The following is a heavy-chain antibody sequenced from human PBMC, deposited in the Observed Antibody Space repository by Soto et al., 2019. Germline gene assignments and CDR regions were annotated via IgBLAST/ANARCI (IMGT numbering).Heavy chain of an antibody. CDR1: GGTFSSYA. J-gene: IGHJ6*02. V-gene: IGHV1-69*13. D-gene: IGHD6-13*01. CDR3: ARDEAAALGYYYGMDV. Sequence: SVKVSCKASGGTFSSYAISWVRQAPGQGLVWMGGIIPIFGTANYAQKFQGRVTITADESTSTAYMELSSLRSEDTAVYYCARDEAAALGYYYGMDVWGQGTTVTVSS. CDR2: IIPIFGTA.